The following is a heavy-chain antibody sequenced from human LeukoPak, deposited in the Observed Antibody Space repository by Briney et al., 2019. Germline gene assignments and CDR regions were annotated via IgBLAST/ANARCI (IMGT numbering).Heavy chain of an antibody. Sequence: ASVKVSCKVSGYTLTELSMHWVRQAPGKGLEWMGGFDPEDGETIYAQKFQGRVTMTEDTSTDTAYMELSSLRSEDTAVYYCARVSFVVVPAAIYYYYMDVWGKGTTVTVSS. D-gene: IGHD2-2*02. CDR3: ARVSFVVVPAAIYYYYMDV. CDR2: FDPEDGET. V-gene: IGHV1-24*01. J-gene: IGHJ6*03. CDR1: GYTLTELS.